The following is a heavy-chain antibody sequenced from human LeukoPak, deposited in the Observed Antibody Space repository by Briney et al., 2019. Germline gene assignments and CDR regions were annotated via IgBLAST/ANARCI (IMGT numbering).Heavy chain of an antibody. Sequence: PSETLSLTCTVSGGSISSGDYYWSWIRQPPGKGLEWIGYIYYSRSTYYNPSLKSRVTISVDTSKNQFSLKLSSMTAADTAVYYCARVLLGLTVKIDYWGQGTLVTVSS. CDR3: ARVLLGLTVKIDY. J-gene: IGHJ4*02. CDR1: GGSISSGDYY. D-gene: IGHD3-10*01. CDR2: IYYSRST. V-gene: IGHV4-30-4*08.